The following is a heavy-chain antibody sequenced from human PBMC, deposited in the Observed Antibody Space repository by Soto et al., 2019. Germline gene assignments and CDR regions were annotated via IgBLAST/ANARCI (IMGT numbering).Heavy chain of an antibody. CDR3: AKVTYSSGWY. D-gene: IGHD6-19*01. V-gene: IGHV3-23*01. Sequence: EVQLLESGGGLVQPGGSLRLSCAASGFTFSSYAMSWVRQAPGKGLEWVSAISGSGGSTYYADSVKGRFTISRDNSRNTLYLQMTSLRAEDPAVYYCAKVTYSSGWYWGQGTLVTVSS. CDR2: ISGSGGST. CDR1: GFTFSSYA. J-gene: IGHJ4*02.